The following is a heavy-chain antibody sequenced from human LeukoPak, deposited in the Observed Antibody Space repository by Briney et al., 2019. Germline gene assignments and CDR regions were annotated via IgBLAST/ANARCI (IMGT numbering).Heavy chain of an antibody. D-gene: IGHD4-17*01. J-gene: IGHJ5*02. Sequence: APVKVSCKASGYTFTSYGISWVRQAPGQGLEWMGWISAYSGNTNYAQKIQGRVTMTTDTSTSTAYMELRSLRSDDTAVYYCARHTSDYLSNWFDPWGQGTLVTVSS. V-gene: IGHV1-18*01. CDR1: GYTFTSYG. CDR2: ISAYSGNT. CDR3: ARHTSDYLSNWFDP.